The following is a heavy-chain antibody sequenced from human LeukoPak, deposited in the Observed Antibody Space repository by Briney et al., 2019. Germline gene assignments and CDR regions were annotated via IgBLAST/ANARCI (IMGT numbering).Heavy chain of an antibody. V-gene: IGHV4-59*01. Sequence: PSETLSLTCTVSGGSISNYYWSWIRQPPGKGLEWIGYIYYSGSTNYNPSLKSRVTISVDTSKNQFSLKLSSVTAADTAVYYCARHGSSGYLYYFDYWGQGTLVTVSS. CDR2: IYYSGST. CDR3: ARHGSSGYLYYFDY. CDR1: GGSISNYY. D-gene: IGHD3-22*01. J-gene: IGHJ4*02.